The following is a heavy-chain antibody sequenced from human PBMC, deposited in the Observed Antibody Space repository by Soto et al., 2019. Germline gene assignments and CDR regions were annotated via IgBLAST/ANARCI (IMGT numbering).Heavy chain of an antibody. CDR1: GFTFSSYG. V-gene: IGHV3-30*03. CDR3: ATTGERDFWSGYCRSYFDY. J-gene: IGHJ4*02. Sequence: QVQLVESGGGVVQPGRSLRLSCAASGFTFSSYGMHWVRQAPGKGLEWVAVISYDGSNKYYADSVQGRFTISRDNSKDTLYLQMNSLRAEDTAVYYCATTGERDFWSGYCRSYFDYWGPGTLVTVSS. CDR2: ISYDGSNK. D-gene: IGHD3-3*01.